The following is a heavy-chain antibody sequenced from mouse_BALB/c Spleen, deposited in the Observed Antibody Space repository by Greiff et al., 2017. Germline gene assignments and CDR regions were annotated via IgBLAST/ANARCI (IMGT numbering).Heavy chain of an antibody. Sequence: VKLMESGPGLVEPSQSLSITCTVSGFSLTSYGVHWVRQPPGKGLEWLGVIWAGGSTNYNSALMSRLSISKDNSKSQVFLKMNSLQTDDTAMYYCARESDEGFAYWGQGTLVTVSA. CDR1: GFSLTSYG. CDR3: ARESDEGFAY. CDR2: IWAGGST. J-gene: IGHJ3*01. V-gene: IGHV2-9*02.